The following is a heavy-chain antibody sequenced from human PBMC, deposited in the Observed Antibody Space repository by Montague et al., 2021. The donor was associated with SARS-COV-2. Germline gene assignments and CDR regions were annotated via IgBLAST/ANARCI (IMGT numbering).Heavy chain of an antibody. J-gene: IGHJ4*02. CDR3: ARGMIRGVTTPFDY. CDR2: IYYSGTT. CDR1: SGSIISSCYY. Sequence: SETLSLTCSVSSGSIISSCYYWGWIRQPPGKELEWIGNIYYSGTTYYNPSLQSRGTISVDTYKNHLSLRLSSVTAADTAVYFCARGMIRGVTTPFDYWGQGSQVTVSS. D-gene: IGHD3-10*01. V-gene: IGHV4-39*02.